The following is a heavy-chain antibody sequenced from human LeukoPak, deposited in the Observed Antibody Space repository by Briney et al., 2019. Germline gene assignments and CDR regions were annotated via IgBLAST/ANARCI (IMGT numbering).Heavy chain of an antibody. V-gene: IGHV1-2*02. CDR1: GYTFTGYY. Sequence: ASVKVSCKASGYTFTGYYMHWVRQAPGQGLEWMGWMNPKSHGTKYEQKYQGRVTMTRDTSISTAYMELSRLRSDDTAVYYCARGRLRGPDTFDIWGQGTMVTVPS. J-gene: IGHJ3*02. CDR3: ARGRLRGPDTFDI. CDR2: MNPKSHGT. D-gene: IGHD3-10*01.